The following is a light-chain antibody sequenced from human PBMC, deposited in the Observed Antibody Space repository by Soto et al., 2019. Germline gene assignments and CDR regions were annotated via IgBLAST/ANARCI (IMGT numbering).Light chain of an antibody. J-gene: IGKJ4*01. V-gene: IGKV1-12*01. CDR2: AAS. CDR1: QGISTW. Sequence: DIQMTQSPSSVSASVGDRVTITCRARQGISTWLDWYQQKPGKAPKLLIHAASTLRSGVPSRFSGSGSGTEFTLTISSLQPEDLATYYCQQTNSYFGGGIRVEIK. CDR3: QQTNSY.